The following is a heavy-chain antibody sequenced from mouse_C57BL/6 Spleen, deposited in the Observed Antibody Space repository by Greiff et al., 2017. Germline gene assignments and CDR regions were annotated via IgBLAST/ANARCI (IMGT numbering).Heavy chain of an antibody. V-gene: IGHV1-55*01. CDR1: GYTFTSYW. Sequence: QVQLKQPGAELVKPGASVKMSCNASGYTFTSYWITWVKQRPGQGLEWIGDIYPGSGSTNYNEKFKSKATLTVDTSSSTAYMQLSSLTSEDSAVYYCARKYDGYQFAYWGQGTLVTVSA. J-gene: IGHJ3*01. CDR3: ARKYDGYQFAY. CDR2: IYPGSGST. D-gene: IGHD2-2*01.